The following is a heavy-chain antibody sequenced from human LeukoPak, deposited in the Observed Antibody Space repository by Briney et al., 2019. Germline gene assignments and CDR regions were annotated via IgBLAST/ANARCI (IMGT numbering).Heavy chain of an antibody. CDR2: IYYSGTT. V-gene: IGHV4-31*03. CDR3: ARVWLSPFYFDY. D-gene: IGHD3-22*01. CDR1: GGSGSTGSYY. Sequence: SETLSLTCSVSGGSGSTGSYYWSWIRQHPGKGLEWIGHIYYSGTTYYNASLRSRVTISVDTAKSQFSLKLSSVTAADTAVYYCARVWLSPFYFDYWGQGTLVTVSS. J-gene: IGHJ4*02.